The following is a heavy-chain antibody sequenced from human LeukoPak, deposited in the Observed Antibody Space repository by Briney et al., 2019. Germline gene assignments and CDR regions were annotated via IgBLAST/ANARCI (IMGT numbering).Heavy chain of an antibody. CDR2: ISTSSSYI. CDR3: ARRIGGHYYYYMDV. J-gene: IGHJ6*03. V-gene: IGHV3-21*04. Sequence: PGGSLRLSCAASGFTFSSYWMSWVRQAPGKGLEWVSSISTSSSYIYYADSVKGRFTISRDNAKNSLYLQMNSLRAEDTALYHCARRIGGHYYYYMDVWGKGTTVTIS. CDR1: GFTFSSYW.